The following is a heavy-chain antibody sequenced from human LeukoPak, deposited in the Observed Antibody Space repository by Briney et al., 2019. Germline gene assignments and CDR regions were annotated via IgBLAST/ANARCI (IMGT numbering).Heavy chain of an antibody. D-gene: IGHD1-26*01. Sequence: GASVKVSCKASGYTFTSYGISWVRQAPGQGLEWMGWISAYNGNTNYAQKFQGRVTMTRNTSISTAYMELSSLRSEDTAVYYCARADVGATSKDYWGQGTLVTVSS. CDR2: ISAYNGNT. CDR3: ARADVGATSKDY. CDR1: GYTFTSYG. J-gene: IGHJ4*02. V-gene: IGHV1-18*01.